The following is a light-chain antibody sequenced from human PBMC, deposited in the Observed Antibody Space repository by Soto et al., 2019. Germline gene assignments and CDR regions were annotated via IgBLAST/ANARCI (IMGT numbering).Light chain of an antibody. CDR1: QSLATN. CDR2: GIS. J-gene: IGKJ4*01. V-gene: IGKV3-15*01. CDR3: QQYLDWPLT. Sequence: EIVMTQSPVTLSVSPGEPVTLSCRASQSLATNLAWYQQKPGQTPRLVIYGISARASGIPGRFSGSGFGTDFTLTISSLQPEDSAVYYCQQYLDWPLTFGGGTKVEI.